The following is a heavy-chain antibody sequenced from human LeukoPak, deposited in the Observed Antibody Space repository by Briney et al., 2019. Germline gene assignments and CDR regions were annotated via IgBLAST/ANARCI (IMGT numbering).Heavy chain of an antibody. CDR1: GFTVSRNY. J-gene: IGHJ4*02. D-gene: IGHD6-19*01. V-gene: IGHV3-53*01. Sequence: GGSLRLSCAAPGFTVSRNYMSWVRQAPGKGLEWVSVIYSGGSTYYADSVKGRFTISRDNAKNTLYLQMNSLTVEDTAVYYCTRPFYNSALGWGQGTLVTVSS. CDR2: IYSGGST. CDR3: TRPFYNSALG.